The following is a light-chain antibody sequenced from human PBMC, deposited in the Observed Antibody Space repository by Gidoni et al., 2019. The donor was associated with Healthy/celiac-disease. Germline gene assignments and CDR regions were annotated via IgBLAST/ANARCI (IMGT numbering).Light chain of an antibody. V-gene: IGKV1-39*01. CDR1: QSISSY. Sequence: DIQMTQSPSSLSASVGDRVTITCRASQSISSYLNWYQQKPGKAPKLLNYAASSLQSGVPSRFSGSGSGTDFTLTISSLQPEDFATYYCQQSYSTLPYTFGQGTKLEIK. CDR2: AAS. CDR3: QQSYSTLPYT. J-gene: IGKJ2*01.